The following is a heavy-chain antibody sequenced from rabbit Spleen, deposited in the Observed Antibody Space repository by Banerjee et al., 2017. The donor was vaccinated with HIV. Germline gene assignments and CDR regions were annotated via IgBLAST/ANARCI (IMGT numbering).Heavy chain of an antibody. J-gene: IGHJ4*01. Sequence: QSLEESGGDLVKPGASLTLTCTASGFSFSSGYYMCWVRQAPGKGLEWIGCIYTGSGSTAYANWAKGRFTISKTSSTTVTLQMTTLTAADTATYFCARGESSYLGLNLWGPGTLVTVS. CDR1: GFSFSSGYY. CDR2: IYTGSGST. D-gene: IGHD7-1*01. V-gene: IGHV1S40*01. CDR3: ARGESSYLGLNL.